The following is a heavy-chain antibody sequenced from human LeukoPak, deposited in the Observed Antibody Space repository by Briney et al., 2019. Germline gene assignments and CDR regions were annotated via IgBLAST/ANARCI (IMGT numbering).Heavy chain of an antibody. CDR3: AREDDYGDPVGFDY. J-gene: IGHJ4*02. D-gene: IGHD4-17*01. V-gene: IGHV3-30-3*01. CDR2: ISYDGSNK. Sequence: PGGSLRLSCAASGFTFSSYAMHWVRQAPGKGLEWVAVISYDGSNKYYADSVKGRFTISRDNSKNTLYLQMNSLRAEDTAVYYCAREDDYGDPVGFDYWGQGTLVTVSS. CDR1: GFTFSSYA.